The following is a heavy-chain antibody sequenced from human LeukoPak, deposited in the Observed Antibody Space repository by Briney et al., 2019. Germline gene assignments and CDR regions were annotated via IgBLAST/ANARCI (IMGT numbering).Heavy chain of an antibody. CDR3: AELGITMIGGV. D-gene: IGHD3-10*02. Sequence: GGSLRLSCAASGFTFSSYEMNWVRQAPRKGLEWVSYISSSGSTIYYADAVKGRFTISRDNAKNSLYLQMNSLRAEDTAVYYCAELGITMIGGVWGKGTTVTISS. V-gene: IGHV3-48*03. CDR2: ISSSGSTI. CDR1: GFTFSSYE. J-gene: IGHJ6*04.